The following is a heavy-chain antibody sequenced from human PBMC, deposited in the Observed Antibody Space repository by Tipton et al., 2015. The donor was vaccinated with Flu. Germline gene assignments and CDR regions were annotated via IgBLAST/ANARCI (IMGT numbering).Heavy chain of an antibody. CDR1: GGPVSSYY. CDR3: AGGVIVELTSPLEY. J-gene: IGHJ4*02. CDR2: VFYSGSG. D-gene: IGHD2-21*01. Sequence: LRLSCTVSGGPVSSYYWSWIRQSPGKGLEWIGYVFYSGSGDYNPSLKSRVTMSVDTSKNQFSLELRSVTAADTAVYYCAGGVIVELTSPLEYWGQGTLVTVSS. V-gene: IGHV4-59*02.